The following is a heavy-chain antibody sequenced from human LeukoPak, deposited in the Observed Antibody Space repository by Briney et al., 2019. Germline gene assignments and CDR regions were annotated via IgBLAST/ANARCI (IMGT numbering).Heavy chain of an antibody. CDR2: INPNHGDT. Sequence: GASVKVSCKASGYTFTGYHMHWVRQAPGQGLEWMGWINPNHGDTNYAQKFQDRVSMTRDTSISTAYMHLSGLGSADTAVYYCARSPHILTGENFDYWGQGTLLTVSS. CDR3: ARSPHILTGENFDY. D-gene: IGHD3-9*01. V-gene: IGHV1-2*02. J-gene: IGHJ4*02. CDR1: GYTFTGYH.